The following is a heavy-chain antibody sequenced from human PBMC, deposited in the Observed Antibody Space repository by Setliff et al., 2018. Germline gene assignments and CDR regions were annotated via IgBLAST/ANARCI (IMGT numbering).Heavy chain of an antibody. CDR2: INPDNGDT. D-gene: IGHD1-26*01. CDR3: ASAVWEFLY. CDR1: GYAFFGYF. V-gene: IGHV1-2*02. Sequence: ASVKVSCKASGYAFFGYFMNWVRQAPGRGLEWMGWINPDNGDTHYAEKFQGRVTMTRDTSISTAYMELSSLRSDGTAIYYCASAVWEFLYWGQGALVTVSS. J-gene: IGHJ4*01.